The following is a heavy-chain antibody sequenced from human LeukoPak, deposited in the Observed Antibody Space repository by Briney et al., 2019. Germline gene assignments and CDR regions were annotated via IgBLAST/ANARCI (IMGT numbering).Heavy chain of an antibody. CDR2: INPSGGST. CDR1: GYTFTSCY. Sequence: GASVKVSCKASGYTFTSCYMHWVRQAPGQGLEWMGIINPSGGSTSYAQKFQGRVTMTRDTSTNTVYMELSSLRSEDTAVYYCARDTSIAVAGTDYYYYYYMDVWGKGTTVTVSS. V-gene: IGHV1-46*03. D-gene: IGHD6-19*01. CDR3: ARDTSIAVAGTDYYYYYYMDV. J-gene: IGHJ6*03.